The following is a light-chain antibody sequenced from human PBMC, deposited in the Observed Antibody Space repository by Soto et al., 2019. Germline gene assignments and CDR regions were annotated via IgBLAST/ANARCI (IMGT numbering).Light chain of an antibody. CDR1: SSYVGGYNY. Sequence: QSALTQPPSASGSPGQSVTISCTGTSSYVGGYNYVSWYQQHPGKAPKLMIYEVSKRPSGVPDRFSGSKSGNTASLTVSGLQAEDEADYYCSSFAGSFYWVFGGGTKLTV. CDR2: EVS. V-gene: IGLV2-8*01. J-gene: IGLJ2*01. CDR3: SSFAGSFYWV.